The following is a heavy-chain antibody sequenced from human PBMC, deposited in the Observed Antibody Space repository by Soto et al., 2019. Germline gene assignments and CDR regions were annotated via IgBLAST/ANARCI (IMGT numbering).Heavy chain of an antibody. V-gene: IGHV3-23*01. CDR3: ARRGPGTYFDY. D-gene: IGHD6-13*01. J-gene: IGHJ4*02. CDR1: GFTFSSYA. Sequence: EVQLLASGGGLVQPGGSLRLSCAASGFTFSSYAMNWVRQAPGKGLEWVSVISGSGDSTYYADSVKGRFTISRDNSKNTLYLQMNSLRTEDPAVYYCARRGPGTYFDYWGQGTLVTVSS. CDR2: ISGSGDST.